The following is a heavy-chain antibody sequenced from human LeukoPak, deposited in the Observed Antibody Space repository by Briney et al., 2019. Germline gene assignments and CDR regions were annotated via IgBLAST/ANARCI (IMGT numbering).Heavy chain of an antibody. D-gene: IGHD4-17*01. CDR2: IYHSGST. V-gene: IGHV4-30-2*01. CDR1: GGSISSGGYY. J-gene: IGHJ4*02. Sequence: SQTLSLTCTVSGGSISSGGYYWSWIRQPPGKGLEWIGYIYHSGSTYYNPSLKSRVTISVDRSKNQFSLKLSSVTAADTAVYYCARGEDGDLYSLFDYWGQGTLVTVSS. CDR3: ARGEDGDLYSLFDY.